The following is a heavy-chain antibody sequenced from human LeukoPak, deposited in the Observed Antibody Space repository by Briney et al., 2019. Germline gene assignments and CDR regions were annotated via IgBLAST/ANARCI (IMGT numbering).Heavy chain of an antibody. D-gene: IGHD3-9*01. CDR3: ARGYYDILTGPDY. Sequence: GGSLRLSCVASGFLFSAYGMHWVRQAPSKGLEWVAVISYDGSETYYADSVKGRFTISRDNSKNTLYLQMNSLRAEDTAVYYCARGYYDILTGPDYWGQGTLVTVSS. CDR1: GFLFSAYG. V-gene: IGHV3-30*03. J-gene: IGHJ4*02. CDR2: ISYDGSET.